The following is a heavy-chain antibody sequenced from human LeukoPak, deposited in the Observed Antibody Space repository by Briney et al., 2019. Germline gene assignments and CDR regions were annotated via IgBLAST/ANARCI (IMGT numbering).Heavy chain of an antibody. CDR2: ISGSGGST. CDR3: AKALEQETVIALDS. V-gene: IGHV3-23*01. Sequence: GSLRLSCAASGFTFSTYAMSWVRQAPGKGLEWVSAISGSGGSTYYADSVKGRFTISRDNSKNTLYLQMNSLRAEDTSIDFCAKALEQETVIALDSWGQGTLVSVSS. CDR1: GFTFSTYA. D-gene: IGHD6-13*01. J-gene: IGHJ4*02.